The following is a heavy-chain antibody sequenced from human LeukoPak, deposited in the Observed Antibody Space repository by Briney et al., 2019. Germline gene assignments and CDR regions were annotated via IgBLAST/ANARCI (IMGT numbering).Heavy chain of an antibody. D-gene: IGHD6-13*01. Sequence: GGSLRLSCAASGFTFSSYSMNWVRQAPGKGLEWDSSISSSSRYIYYADSVKGRFTISRDNAKNSLYLQMNSLRAEDTAVYYCARHHPPKYSSSWLTPNDYWGQGTLVTVSS. V-gene: IGHV3-21*01. CDR3: ARHHPPKYSSSWLTPNDY. CDR2: ISSSSRYI. J-gene: IGHJ4*02. CDR1: GFTFSSYS.